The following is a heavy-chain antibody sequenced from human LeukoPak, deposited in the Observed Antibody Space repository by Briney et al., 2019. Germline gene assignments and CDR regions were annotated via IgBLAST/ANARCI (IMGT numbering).Heavy chain of an antibody. CDR3: AKDGRRQWLVRTYYFDY. CDR1: GFTLNGYW. CDR2: MNNDGSGT. Sequence: GGSLGLSCAAPGFTLNGYWMHWVRQAPGKGLVWVSRMNNDGSGTTYADSVRGRFTISRDNAKNTLYLQMNSLRAEDTAVYYCAKDGRRQWLVRTYYFDYWGQGTLVTVSS. D-gene: IGHD6-19*01. J-gene: IGHJ4*02. V-gene: IGHV3-74*01.